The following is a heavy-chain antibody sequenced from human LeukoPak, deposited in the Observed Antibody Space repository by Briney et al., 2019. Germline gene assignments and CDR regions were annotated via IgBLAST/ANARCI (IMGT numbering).Heavy chain of an antibody. Sequence: ASVKVSCKASGYTFTSYYMHWVRQAPGQGLEWMGIINPSGGSTSYAQKFQGRVTMTRDMSTSTVYMELSSLRSEDTAVYYCARARSGVSSSSPYYFDYWGQGTLVTVSS. CDR3: ARARSGVSSSSPYYFDY. D-gene: IGHD6-6*01. J-gene: IGHJ4*02. V-gene: IGHV1-46*01. CDR1: GYTFTSYY. CDR2: INPSGGST.